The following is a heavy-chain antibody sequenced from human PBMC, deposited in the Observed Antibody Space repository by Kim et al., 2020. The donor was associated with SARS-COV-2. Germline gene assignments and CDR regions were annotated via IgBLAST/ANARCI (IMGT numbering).Heavy chain of an antibody. Sequence: GESLKISCKGSGYSFTTYWIGWVRQMPGKGLEWMGIIYPDDSETRYSPSFQGQVTISADKSSSTAYLQWSGLKASDTAMYYCARRVPGYYLAFEFWGQGTLVTVSS. CDR3: ARRVPGYYLAFEF. D-gene: IGHD3-3*01. V-gene: IGHV5-51*01. CDR1: GYSFTTYW. CDR2: IYPDDSET. J-gene: IGHJ4*02.